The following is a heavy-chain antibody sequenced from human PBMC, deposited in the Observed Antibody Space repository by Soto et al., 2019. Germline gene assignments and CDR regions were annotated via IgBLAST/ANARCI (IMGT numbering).Heavy chain of an antibody. CDR1: GFTFSSYS. V-gene: IGHV3-21*01. J-gene: IGHJ6*02. CDR2: ISSSSSYI. D-gene: IGHD6-13*01. CDR3: ARGTSYSSSYYYYYGMDV. Sequence: GALRLSCAASGFTFSSYSMNWVRQAPGKGLEWVSSISSSSSYIYYADSVKGRFTISRDNAKNSLYLQMNSLRAEDTAVYYCARGTSYSSSYYYYYGMDVWGQGTTVTVSS.